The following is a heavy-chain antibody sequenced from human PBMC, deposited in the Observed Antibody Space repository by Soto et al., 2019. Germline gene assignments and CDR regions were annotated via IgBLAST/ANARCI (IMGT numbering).Heavy chain of an antibody. Sequence: SETLSLTCAVSGGSLSGYYWSWIRQPPGKGLEWIGEVYHGESTSYNPSLKSRVTMSVDTSKSQFSLKLTSVTAADTAVYYCARGEDAFFYYGLDVWGQGITVTVSS. CDR1: GGSLSGYY. CDR2: VYHGEST. CDR3: ARGEDAFFYYGLDV. J-gene: IGHJ6*02. V-gene: IGHV4-34*01.